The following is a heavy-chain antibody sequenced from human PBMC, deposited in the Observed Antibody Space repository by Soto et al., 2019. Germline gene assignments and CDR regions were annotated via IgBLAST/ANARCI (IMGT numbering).Heavy chain of an antibody. D-gene: IGHD3-9*01. Sequence: PGESLKISCKGSGYSFTSYWIGWVRQMPGKGLEWMGIIYPGDSDIRYSPSFQGQVTISADKSISTAYLQWSSLKASDTAIYYCASPSKLRYFDWLLLHAFDIWGQGTMVTVSS. J-gene: IGHJ3*02. CDR2: IYPGDSDI. CDR1: GYSFTSYW. V-gene: IGHV5-51*01. CDR3: ASPSKLRYFDWLLLHAFDI.